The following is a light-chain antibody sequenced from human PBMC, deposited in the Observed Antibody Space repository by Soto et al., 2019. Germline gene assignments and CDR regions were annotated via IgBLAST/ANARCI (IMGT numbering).Light chain of an antibody. CDR1: QDIRSD. V-gene: IGKV1-6*01. CDR2: AAS. Sequence: QITHSPPSLYLSVIYRATASCRARQDIRSDVGWYQQKPGQAPKVLMYAASRLHSGVPSRFSGSGSGTNFVLTISSLQPEDVATYYCLQNNNYPLTFGGGTKVDI. CDR3: LQNNNYPLT. J-gene: IGKJ4*01.